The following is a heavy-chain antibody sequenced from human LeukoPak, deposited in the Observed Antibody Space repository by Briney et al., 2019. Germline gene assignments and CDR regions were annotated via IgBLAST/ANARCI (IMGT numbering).Heavy chain of an antibody. Sequence: GGSLRLSCAASGFIFSSYWMHWVRHAPGKGLAWVSRINTDGSSTSYADSVKGRFTISRDNSKNTLYLQMNSLRAEDTAIYYCARDERLLSFLKWGQGTLVTVSS. CDR1: GFIFSSYW. CDR2: INTDGSST. CDR3: ARDERLLSFLK. V-gene: IGHV3-74*01. J-gene: IGHJ4*02. D-gene: IGHD3-3*01.